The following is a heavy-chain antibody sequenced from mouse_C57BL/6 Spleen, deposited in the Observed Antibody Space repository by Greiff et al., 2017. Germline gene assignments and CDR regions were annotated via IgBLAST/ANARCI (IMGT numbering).Heavy chain of an antibody. V-gene: IGHV1-26*01. D-gene: IGHD3-3*01. CDR2: INPNNGGT. Sequence: EVQLQQSGPELVKPGASVKISCKASGYTFTDYYMNWVKQSHGKSLEWIGDINPNNGGTSYNQKFKGKATLTVDKSSSTAYMELRSLTSEDSAVYYCARSGNRASYAMDYWGQGTSVTVSS. CDR1: GYTFTDYY. J-gene: IGHJ4*01. CDR3: ARSGNRASYAMDY.